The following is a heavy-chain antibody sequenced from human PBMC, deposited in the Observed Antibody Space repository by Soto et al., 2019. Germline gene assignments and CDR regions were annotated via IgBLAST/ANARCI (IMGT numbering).Heavy chain of an antibody. J-gene: IGHJ4*02. V-gene: IGHV5-10-1*01. Sequence: GESLKSSCKGSGYSFTSYLISCVRQIPGKGLEWMGRIDPSDSCTNYSPSFQGHVTISADKAISTAYLQWSSLKASDTAMYYCPSFSNYYYDSSVNIDDYWAQGTIVTFSS. D-gene: IGHD3-22*01. CDR3: PSFSNYYYDSSVNIDDY. CDR2: IDPSDSCT. CDR1: GYSFTSYL.